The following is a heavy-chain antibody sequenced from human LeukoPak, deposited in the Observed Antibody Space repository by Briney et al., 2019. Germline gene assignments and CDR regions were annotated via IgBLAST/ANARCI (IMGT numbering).Heavy chain of an antibody. D-gene: IGHD2-2*01. CDR3: AKDLIPLQVFVVVPAAPDY. CDR2: IRYDGSNK. V-gene: IGHV3-30*02. J-gene: IGHJ4*02. Sequence: PGGSLRLSCAASGFTFSSYGMHWVRQAPGKGLEWVAFIRYDGSNKYYADSVKGRFTISRGNSKNTLYLQMNSLRAEDTAVYYCAKDLIPLQVFVVVPAAPDYWGQGTLVTVSS. CDR1: GFTFSSYG.